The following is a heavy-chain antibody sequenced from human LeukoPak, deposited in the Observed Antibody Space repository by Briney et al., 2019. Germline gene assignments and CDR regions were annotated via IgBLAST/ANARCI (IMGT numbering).Heavy chain of an antibody. CDR1: GYTFTSYA. CDR2: INTNTGNP. D-gene: IGHD3-22*01. J-gene: IGHJ4*02. V-gene: IGHV7-4-1*02. CDR3: ASSTSYYYDSSGYQTSFDY. Sequence: ASVKVSCKASGYTFTSYAMNWVRQAPGQGLEWMGWINTNTGNPTYAQGFTGRFVFSLDTSVSTAYLQISSLKAEDTAVYYCASSTSYYYDSSGYQTSFDYWGQGTLVTVSS.